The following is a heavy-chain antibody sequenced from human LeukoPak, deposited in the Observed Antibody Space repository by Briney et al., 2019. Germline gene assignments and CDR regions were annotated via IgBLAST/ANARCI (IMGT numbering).Heavy chain of an antibody. V-gene: IGHV5-51*01. CDR1: GYSFTRHW. Sequence: GESLKISCKGSGYSFTRHWIGWVRQMPGKGLEWMGIIYPGDSDTRYSPSFQGQVTISVDTSISTAYLQWSSLKASDTAMYYCARHQGATTVTSDAFDIWGQGTMVTVSS. CDR2: IYPGDSDT. J-gene: IGHJ3*02. D-gene: IGHD4-17*01. CDR3: ARHQGATTVTSDAFDI.